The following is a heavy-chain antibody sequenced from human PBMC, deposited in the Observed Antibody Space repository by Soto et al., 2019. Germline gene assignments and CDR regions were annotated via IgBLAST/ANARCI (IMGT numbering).Heavy chain of an antibody. V-gene: IGHV4-39*07. CDR2: MYYSGST. D-gene: IGHD2-8*01. Sequence: PSETLSLTCTISGDSISISSYYWAWIRQPPGKGLEWIGSMYYSGSTYYNPSLKSRVTISVDTSKNQFSLKLSSVTAADTAVYYCARGERGSASDRPLTSANGWFDPWGQGTLVTVSS. CDR1: GDSISISSYY. J-gene: IGHJ5*02. CDR3: ARGERGSASDRPLTSANGWFDP.